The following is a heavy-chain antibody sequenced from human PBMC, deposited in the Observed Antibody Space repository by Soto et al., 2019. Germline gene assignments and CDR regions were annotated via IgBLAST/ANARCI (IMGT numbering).Heavy chain of an antibody. Sequence: GFSVKASWKACGGGFRICARRWVRQAPGQGFEWMGGIIPIFGTANYAQKFPGRVPITADKSTSTAYMELSSLISEDTAVYYCARSAVTAAIPVNYYDYGIDVWGQGTADTVSS. V-gene: IGHV1-69*06. CDR3: ARSAVTAAIPVNYYDYGIDV. CDR1: GGGFRICA. D-gene: IGHD2-2*02. CDR2: IIPIFGTA. J-gene: IGHJ6*02.